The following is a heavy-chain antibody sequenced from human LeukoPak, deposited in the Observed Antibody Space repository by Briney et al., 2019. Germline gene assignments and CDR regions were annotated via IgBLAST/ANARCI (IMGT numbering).Heavy chain of an antibody. CDR3: ARVRYCSSTSCYKAYWYFDL. J-gene: IGHJ2*01. V-gene: IGHV4-61*02. Sequence: SETLSLTCTVSGGSIGSGSYYWSWIRQPAGKGLEWIGRIYTSGSTNYNPSLKSRVTISVDTSKNQFSLKLSSVTAADTAVYYCARVRYCSSTSCYKAYWYFDLWGRGTLVTVSS. D-gene: IGHD2-2*02. CDR2: IYTSGST. CDR1: GGSIGSGSYY.